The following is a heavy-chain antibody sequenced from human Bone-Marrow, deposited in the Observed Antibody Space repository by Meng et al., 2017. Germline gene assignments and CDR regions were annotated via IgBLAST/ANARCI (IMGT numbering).Heavy chain of an antibody. CDR3: ARNRFGYYYGSGSYSGLSPYFDY. Sequence: GESLKISCAASGFTLSSYAMHWVRQAPGKGLEYVSAISSNGGSTYYANSVKGRFTISRDNSKNTLYLQMGSLRAEDMAVYYCARNRFGYYYGSGSYSGLSPYFDYWGQGTLVTVSS. CDR2: ISSNGGST. J-gene: IGHJ4*02. CDR1: GFTLSSYA. V-gene: IGHV3-64*01. D-gene: IGHD3-10*01.